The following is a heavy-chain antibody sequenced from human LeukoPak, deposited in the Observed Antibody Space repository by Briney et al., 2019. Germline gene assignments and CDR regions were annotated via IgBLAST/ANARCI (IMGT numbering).Heavy chain of an antibody. CDR3: AKGDFYSYLDY. J-gene: IGHJ4*02. Sequence: GGSLRLSCAASGFTFSSYGMHWVRQAPGKGLEWVAVISYDGSNKYYADSVKGRFTISRDNSKNTLYLQMNSLRAEDTAVYYCAKGDFYSYLDYWGQGTLVTVSS. V-gene: IGHV3-30*18. CDR1: GFTFSSYG. D-gene: IGHD5-18*01. CDR2: ISYDGSNK.